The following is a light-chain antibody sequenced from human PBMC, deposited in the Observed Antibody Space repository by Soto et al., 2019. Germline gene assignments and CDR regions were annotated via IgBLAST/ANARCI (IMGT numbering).Light chain of an antibody. CDR1: SSNIGAGYD. CDR2: GNN. CDR3: QSYDTSLSGRV. V-gene: IGLV1-40*01. J-gene: IGLJ3*02. Sequence: QAVLTQPPSVSGAPGQRVTISCNGSSSNIGAGYDVHWYQQFPGTAPKLLIYGNNNRPSGVPDRFSGSKSGSSASLAITGLQAEDEADYFCQSYDTSLSGRVFGGGTKVTVL.